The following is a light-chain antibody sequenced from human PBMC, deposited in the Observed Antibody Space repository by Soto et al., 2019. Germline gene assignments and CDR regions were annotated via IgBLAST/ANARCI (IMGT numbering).Light chain of an antibody. Sequence: QSVLTQPPSVSGAQGQRVTISCTGSSSNIGAGYDVHWYQQLPGTAPKLLIYGNSNRPSGVPDRFSGSKSGTSASLAITGLQAEDEADYYCQSYDSSLSGLEVVFGGGTKLTVL. CDR1: SSNIGAGYD. J-gene: IGLJ2*01. CDR2: GNS. V-gene: IGLV1-40*01. CDR3: QSYDSSLSGLEVV.